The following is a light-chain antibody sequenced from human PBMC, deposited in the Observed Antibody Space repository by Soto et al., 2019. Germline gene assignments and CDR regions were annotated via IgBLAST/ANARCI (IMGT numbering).Light chain of an antibody. Sequence: EIVLTQSPGTLSLSPGERTTLSCRASQSVSSSYLAWYQQKPGQAPRLLIYDASSRATGIPDRFSGSGSGTDFTLTISRLEPEDFAVYYCQQYCSSLYTSGQGTKLEIK. CDR3: QQYCSSLYT. V-gene: IGKV3-20*01. J-gene: IGKJ2*01. CDR1: QSVSSSY. CDR2: DAS.